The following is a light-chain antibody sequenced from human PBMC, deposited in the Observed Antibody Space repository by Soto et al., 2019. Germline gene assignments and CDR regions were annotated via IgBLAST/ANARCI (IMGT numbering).Light chain of an antibody. Sequence: EIVLTQSPGTLSLSPGERATLSCRASQSVSSNSLAWFQQKPGQAPRLLIYGASNRATGIPDRFSGSGSGTDFTLTITRLEPEDFAVYYCQQYTGLPRTFGQGTKVE. CDR2: GAS. CDR1: QSVSSNS. J-gene: IGKJ1*01. V-gene: IGKV3-20*01. CDR3: QQYTGLPRT.